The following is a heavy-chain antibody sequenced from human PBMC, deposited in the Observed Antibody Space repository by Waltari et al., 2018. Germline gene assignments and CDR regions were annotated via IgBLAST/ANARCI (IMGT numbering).Heavy chain of an antibody. CDR3: ARQFRYDSGKNAFDI. CDR2: IYPGDSDT. CDR1: GSSCPTSW. D-gene: IGHD3-16*02. Sequence: EVQLVQSGAEVKKPGESLQISCSGSGSSCPTSWVGWGRQVPGKGLEWMGIIYPGDSDTRYSPSFQGQVTISADKSTNTAYLQWSSLKASDTAMYYCARQFRYDSGKNAFDIWGQGTMVTVSS. J-gene: IGHJ3*02. V-gene: IGHV5-51*01.